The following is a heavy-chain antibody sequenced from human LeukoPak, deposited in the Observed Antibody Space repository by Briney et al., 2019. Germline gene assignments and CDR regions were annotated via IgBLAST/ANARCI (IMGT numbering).Heavy chain of an antibody. D-gene: IGHD3-9*01. V-gene: IGHV3-33*01. J-gene: IGHJ4*02. CDR3: AREWLYYDILTGYYTLDY. CDR2: IWYDGSNK. Sequence: GGSLRLSCAASGFTFSSYGMHWVRQAPGKGLEWVAVIWYDGSNKYYADSVKGRFTISRDNSKNTPYLQMNSLRAEDTAVYYCAREWLYYDILTGYYTLDYWGQGTLVTVSS. CDR1: GFTFSSYG.